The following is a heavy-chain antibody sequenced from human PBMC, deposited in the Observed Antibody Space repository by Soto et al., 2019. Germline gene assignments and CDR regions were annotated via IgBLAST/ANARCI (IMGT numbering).Heavy chain of an antibody. Sequence: QVQLVQSGAEVEKPGASVKVSCKASGYAFTSYALHWVRQAPGKGLEWMGWINTGNGKTKYSQKFQGRVTITRDTSANTAYMELSSLRSEDTAVYYCAKEAAAAGTVGDYWGQGTLVTVSS. CDR3: AKEAAAAGTVGDY. V-gene: IGHV1-3*04. D-gene: IGHD6-13*01. CDR1: GYAFTSYA. J-gene: IGHJ4*02. CDR2: INTGNGKT.